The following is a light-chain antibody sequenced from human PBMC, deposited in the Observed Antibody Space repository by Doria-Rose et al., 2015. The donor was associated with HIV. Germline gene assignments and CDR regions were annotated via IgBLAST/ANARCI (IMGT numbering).Light chain of an antibody. CDR2: WAS. J-gene: IGKJ3*01. V-gene: IGKV4-1*01. CDR3: QQYYHTPS. CDR1: QSLLYTSKNY. Sequence: DIRMTQSPESLGMSLGERATLNCKSNQSLLYTSKNYLAWYQQKPGQPPKLLIYWASTRQSGVPARFSGSGSGTDFTLTISSLEAEDVAVYYCQQYYHTPSFGPGTTVDIK.